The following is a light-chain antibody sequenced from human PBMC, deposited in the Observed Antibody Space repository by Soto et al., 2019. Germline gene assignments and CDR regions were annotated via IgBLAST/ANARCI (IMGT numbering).Light chain of an antibody. CDR1: QTVSSNY. CDR2: GAS. J-gene: IGKJ4*01. Sequence: EIVFTQSPCTLSLSPGERATLSCRASQTVSSNYLAWYQHRPGQAPRLLICGASSRATDIPDRFSGSGSGTDFTLTISRLEHEDFAVYSRQQYGSSPLTFGGGTKVDI. CDR3: QQYGSSPLT. V-gene: IGKV3-20*01.